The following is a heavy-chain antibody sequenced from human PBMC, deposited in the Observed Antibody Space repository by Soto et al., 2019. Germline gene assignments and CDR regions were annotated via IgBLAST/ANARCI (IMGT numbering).Heavy chain of an antibody. V-gene: IGHV3-9*01. D-gene: IGHD3-10*01. Sequence: HPGGSLRLSCAASGFTFSSYGMHWVRQAPGKGLEWVSGIFWDGNRMDYADSVKGRFFISRDNAKNSLYLQMNSLREDDTALYYCTKDINMGGVDVWGQGTTVTVSS. CDR2: IFWDGNRM. CDR3: TKDINMGGVDV. CDR1: GFTFSSYG. J-gene: IGHJ6*02.